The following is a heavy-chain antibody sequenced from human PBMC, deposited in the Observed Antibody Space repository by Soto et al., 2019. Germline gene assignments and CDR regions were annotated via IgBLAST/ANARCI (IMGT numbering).Heavy chain of an antibody. Sequence: QLQLQESGPGLVKPSETLSLTCTVSGGSISSSSYYWGWIRQPPGKGLEWIGSIYYSGSTYYNPSLKSRVTISVDTSKNQFSLKLSSVTAADTAVYYCARQGDDFWSGYQQQYYFDYWGQGTLVTVSS. J-gene: IGHJ4*02. V-gene: IGHV4-39*01. D-gene: IGHD3-3*01. CDR2: IYYSGST. CDR1: GGSISSSSYY. CDR3: ARQGDDFWSGYQQQYYFDY.